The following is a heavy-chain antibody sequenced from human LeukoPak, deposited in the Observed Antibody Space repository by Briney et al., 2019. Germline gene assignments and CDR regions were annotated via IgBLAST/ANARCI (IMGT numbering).Heavy chain of an antibody. CDR3: ARDKKELEYYYDRSGYHLDY. D-gene: IGHD3-22*01. CDR1: GYTFTSYY. V-gene: IGHV1-46*01. CDR2: INPSGGST. J-gene: IGHJ4*02. Sequence: ASVKVSCKASGYTFTSYYMHWVRQAPGQGLEWMGIINPSGGSTSYAQKFQGRVTMTRDTSTSTVYMELSSLRSEDTAVYYCARDKKELEYYYDRSGYHLDYWGQGTLVTVSS.